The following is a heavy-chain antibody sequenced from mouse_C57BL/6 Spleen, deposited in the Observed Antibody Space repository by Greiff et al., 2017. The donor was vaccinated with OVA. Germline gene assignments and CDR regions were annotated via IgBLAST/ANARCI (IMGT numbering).Heavy chain of an antibody. CDR3: AREEGREFAY. Sequence: EVKLVESGPGMVKPSQSLSLTCTVTGYSITSGYDWHWIRHFPGNKLEWMGYISYSGSTNYNPSLKSRISITHDTSKNHFFLKLNSVTTEDTATYCCAREEGREFAYWGQGTLVTVSA. D-gene: IGHD3-3*01. CDR2: ISYSGST. V-gene: IGHV3-1*01. CDR1: GYSITSGYD. J-gene: IGHJ3*01.